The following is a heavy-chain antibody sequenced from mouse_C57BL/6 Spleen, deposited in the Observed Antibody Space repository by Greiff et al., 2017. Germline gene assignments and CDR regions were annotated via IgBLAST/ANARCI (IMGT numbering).Heavy chain of an antibody. CDR2: ISDGGSYT. J-gene: IGHJ2*01. V-gene: IGHV5-4*01. Sequence: EVKLEESGGGLVKPGGSLKLSCAASGFTFSSYAMSWVRQTPEKRLEWVATISDGGSYTYYPDNVKGRFTISRDNAKNNLYLQMSHLKSEDTAMYYCARDDGPGDYWGQGTTRTVSS. D-gene: IGHD2-3*01. CDR1: GFTFSSYA. CDR3: ARDDGPGDY.